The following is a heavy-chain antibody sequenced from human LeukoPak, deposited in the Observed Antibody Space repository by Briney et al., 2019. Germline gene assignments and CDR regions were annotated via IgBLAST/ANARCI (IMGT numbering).Heavy chain of an antibody. CDR2: ISAYNGNT. V-gene: IGHV1-18*01. CDR3: AREAYYYDSSGSDY. Sequence: PGESLKISCEASGYTFTSYGISWVRQAPGQGLEWMGWISAYNGNTNYAQKLQGRVTMTTDTSTSTAYMELRSLRSDDTAVYYCAREAYYYDSSGSDYWGQGTLVTVSS. CDR1: GYTFTSYG. D-gene: IGHD3-22*01. J-gene: IGHJ4*02.